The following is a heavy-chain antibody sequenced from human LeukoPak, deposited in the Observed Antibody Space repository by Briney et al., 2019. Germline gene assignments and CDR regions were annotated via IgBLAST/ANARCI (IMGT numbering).Heavy chain of an antibody. CDR1: GFTFRSYT. D-gene: IGHD3-22*01. J-gene: IGHJ3*02. CDR3: ARDSSGYVLYDAFDI. V-gene: IGHV3-21*01. Sequence: GGSLRLSCAASGFTFRSYTMNWVRQAPGKGLEWVSSMSSSSSYIYYADSVKGRFTISRDNAKNSLYLQMNSLRAEDTAVYYCARDSSGYVLYDAFDIWGQGTMVTVSS. CDR2: MSSSSSYI.